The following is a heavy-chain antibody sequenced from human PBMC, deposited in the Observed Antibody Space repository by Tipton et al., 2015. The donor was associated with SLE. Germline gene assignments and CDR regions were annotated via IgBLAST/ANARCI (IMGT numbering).Heavy chain of an antibody. V-gene: IGHV4-39*07. D-gene: IGHD2-21*01. CDR1: GGSISSYY. CDR3: ARDNCGGDCYRYFQH. J-gene: IGHJ1*01. CDR2: IYYSGST. Sequence: TLSLTCTVSGGSISSYYWSWIRRPPGKGLEWIGSIYYSGSTYYNPSLKSRVTISVDTSKNQFSLKLSSVTAADTAVYYCARDNCGGDCYRYFQHWGQGTLVTVSS.